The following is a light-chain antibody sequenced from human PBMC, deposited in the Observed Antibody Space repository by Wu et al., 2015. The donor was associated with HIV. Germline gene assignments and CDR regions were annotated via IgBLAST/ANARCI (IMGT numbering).Light chain of an antibody. J-gene: IGKJ3*01. V-gene: IGKV1-9*01. CDR3: QQLNNYPLT. CDR2: AAS. CDR1: QGISGY. Sequence: DIQLTQSPSFLSASVGGRVTITCRASQGISGYLAWYQQKPGKAPKLLIYAASTLQSGVPSRFSGSGSGTEFTLTISSLQPEDFATYYCQQLNNYPLTFGPGTKVDVK.